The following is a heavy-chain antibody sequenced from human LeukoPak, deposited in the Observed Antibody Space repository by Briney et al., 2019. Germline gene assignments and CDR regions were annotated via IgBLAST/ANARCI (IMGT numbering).Heavy chain of an antibody. Sequence: SETLSLTCTVSGDSISSSSYYWGWIRQPPGKGLEWIGSIYYSGSTCYNPSLKSRVTMSVDTSKNQFSLKLSSVTAADTAVYYCARDRVVAAAYYYYYYMDVWGKGTTVTISS. D-gene: IGHD2-15*01. CDR2: IYYSGST. V-gene: IGHV4-39*07. CDR3: ARDRVVAAAYYYYYYMDV. J-gene: IGHJ6*03. CDR1: GDSISSSSYY.